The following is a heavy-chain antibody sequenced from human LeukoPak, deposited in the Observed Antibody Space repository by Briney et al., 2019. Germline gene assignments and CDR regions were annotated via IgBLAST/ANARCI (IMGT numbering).Heavy chain of an antibody. Sequence: PSETLSLTCTVPGGSISSYYWSWIRQPPGKGLEWIGYIYYSGSTNYNPSLKSRVTISVDTSKNQFSLRLRSVTAADTAVYYCARGSDYGDYWGQGTLVTVSS. V-gene: IGHV4-59*01. CDR1: GGSISSYY. CDR2: IYYSGST. J-gene: IGHJ4*02. D-gene: IGHD3-3*01. CDR3: ARGSDYGDY.